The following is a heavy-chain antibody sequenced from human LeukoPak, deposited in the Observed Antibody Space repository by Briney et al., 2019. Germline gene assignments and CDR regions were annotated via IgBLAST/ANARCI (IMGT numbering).Heavy chain of an antibody. J-gene: IGHJ4*02. V-gene: IGHV3-48*03. Sequence: GGSLRLSCAASGFTFSSYEMNWVHQAPGKGLEWVSYISSSGSTIYYADSVKGRFTISRDNAKNSLYLQMNSLRAEDTAVYYCARVMAYSSGWRNFDYWGQGTLVTVSS. CDR3: ARVMAYSSGWRNFDY. D-gene: IGHD6-19*01. CDR2: ISSSGSTI. CDR1: GFTFSSYE.